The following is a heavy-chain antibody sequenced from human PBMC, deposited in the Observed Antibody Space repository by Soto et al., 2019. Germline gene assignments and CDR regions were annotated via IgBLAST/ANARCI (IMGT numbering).Heavy chain of an antibody. Sequence: SETLTLTCTDYGWSFRGYYWSWIRQPPGRGLEWIGEINHSGSTNYDPSLKSRVTISVDTSKNQFSLKLSSVTAADTAVYYCARGYGYYSAYYFDYWGQGTLVTVSS. CDR3: ARGYGYYSAYYFDY. CDR2: INHSGST. D-gene: IGHD5-18*01. J-gene: IGHJ4*02. V-gene: IGHV4-34*01. CDR1: GWSFRGYY.